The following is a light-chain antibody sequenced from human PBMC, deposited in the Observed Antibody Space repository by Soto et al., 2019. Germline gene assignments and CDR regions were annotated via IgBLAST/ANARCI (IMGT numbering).Light chain of an antibody. CDR3: QQFGGSPT. CDR1: QSVSSNF. V-gene: IGKV3-20*01. CDR2: GAS. J-gene: IGKJ1*01. Sequence: IVLTQSPGTLSLSPGERATLSCRASQSVSSNFLTWYQQKPGQPPGLLIYGASSRATGIPDRFSGSGSGTDFTLTISRLEPEDFAVYYCQQFGGSPTFGQGTKVEIK.